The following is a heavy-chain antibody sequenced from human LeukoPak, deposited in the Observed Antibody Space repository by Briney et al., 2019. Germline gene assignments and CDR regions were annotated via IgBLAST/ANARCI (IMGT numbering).Heavy chain of an antibody. V-gene: IGHV1-2*06. Sequence: ASVKVSCKASGYTFTDYYMHWVRQAPGQGLEWMGRINPNSGGTNYAQKFQGRVTMTRDTSISTAYMELRGLRSDDTAVYYCARGGDTPMGTFDYWGQGTLVTVSS. CDR2: INPNSGGT. J-gene: IGHJ4*02. CDR3: ARGGDTPMGTFDY. CDR1: GYTFTDYY. D-gene: IGHD5-18*01.